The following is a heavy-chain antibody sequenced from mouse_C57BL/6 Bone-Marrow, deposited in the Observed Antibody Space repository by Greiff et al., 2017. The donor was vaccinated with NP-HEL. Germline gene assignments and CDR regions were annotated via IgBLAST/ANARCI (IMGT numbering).Heavy chain of an antibody. CDR2: INPYNGDT. Sequence: VQLQQSGPELVKPGDSVKISCKASGYSFTGYFMNWVMQSHGKSLEWIGRINPYNGDTFYNQKFKGKATLTVDKSSSTAHMELRSLTSEDSAVYYCARSYYGSSPYWYFDVWGTGTTVTVSS. CDR1: GYSFTGYF. J-gene: IGHJ1*03. V-gene: IGHV1-20*01. CDR3: ARSYYGSSPYWYFDV. D-gene: IGHD1-1*01.